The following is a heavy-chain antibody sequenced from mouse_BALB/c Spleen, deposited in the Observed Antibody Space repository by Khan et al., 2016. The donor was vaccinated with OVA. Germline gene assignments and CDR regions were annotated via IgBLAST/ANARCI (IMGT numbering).Heavy chain of an antibody. J-gene: IGHJ3*01. CDR3: ARDRGYYKYSWFSY. D-gene: IGHD2-14*01. Sequence: VQLKESGPGLVAPSQSLSITCTVSGFSLTGYGVNWVRQPPGKGLERLGMIWGDGSTDYNSALNSRLSSSKDNSKSQVFVKMNSLQTDDTARYYFARDRGYYKYSWFSYWGQGTLVTVST. CDR2: IWGDGST. V-gene: IGHV2-6-7*01. CDR1: GFSLTGYG.